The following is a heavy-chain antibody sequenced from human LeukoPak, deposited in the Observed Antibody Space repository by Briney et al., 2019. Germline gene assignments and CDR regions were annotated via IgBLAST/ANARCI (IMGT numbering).Heavy chain of an antibody. V-gene: IGHV3-30-3*01. Sequence: GGSLRLSCAASGFTFSSYAMHWVRQAPGKGLEWVAVISYDGSNKYYADSVKGRFTISRDTSKNTLYLQMNSLRVEDTAVYYCARPLIKGYSSSYYFDHWGQGTLVTVSS. CDR1: GFTFSSYA. J-gene: IGHJ4*02. CDR3: ARPLIKGYSSSYYFDH. D-gene: IGHD5-12*01. CDR2: ISYDGSNK.